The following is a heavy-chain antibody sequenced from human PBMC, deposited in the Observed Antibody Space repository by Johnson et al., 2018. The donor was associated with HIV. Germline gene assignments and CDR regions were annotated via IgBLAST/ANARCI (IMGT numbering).Heavy chain of an antibody. CDR1: GFTFSSYA. J-gene: IGHJ3*02. Sequence: VQLVESGGGLVKPGGSLRLSCAASGFTFSSYAMSWVRPAPGKGLEWVSAISGSGGSTYYADSVTGRFPISRDNSKNTLYLQMNSLRAEDTAVYYCETAVEQWLVWNAFDIWGQGTMVTVSS. CDR2: ISGSGGST. CDR3: ETAVEQWLVWNAFDI. V-gene: IGHV3-23*04. D-gene: IGHD6-19*01.